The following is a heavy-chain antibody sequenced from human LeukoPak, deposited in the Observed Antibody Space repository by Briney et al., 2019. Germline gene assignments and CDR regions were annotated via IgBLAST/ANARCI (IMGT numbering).Heavy chain of an antibody. J-gene: IGHJ3*02. CDR2: ISSSGSTI. Sequence: GGSLRLSCAASGFTFSDYYMSWIRQAPGKGLEWVSYISSSGSTIYYADSVRGRFTISRDNAKNSLYLQMNSLRAEDTAVYCCARISGYSSGWYDSGLDVLTERAFDIWGQGTMVTVSS. CDR3: ARISGYSSGWYDSGLDVLTERAFDI. V-gene: IGHV3-11*01. D-gene: IGHD6-19*01. CDR1: GFTFSDYY.